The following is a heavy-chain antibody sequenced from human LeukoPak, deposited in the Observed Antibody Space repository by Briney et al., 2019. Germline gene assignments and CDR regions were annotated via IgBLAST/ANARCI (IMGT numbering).Heavy chain of an antibody. CDR1: GGSFSGYY. J-gene: IGHJ4*02. D-gene: IGHD5-24*01. CDR3: ARGRTLRWLQSYFDY. Sequence: PSETLSLTCAVYGGSFSGYYWSWIRQPPGKGLEWIGEVNHSGGTNYNPSLKSRVTISVDTSKNQFSLKLSSVTAADTAVYYCARGRTLRWLQSYFDYWGQGTLVTVSS. CDR2: VNHSGGT. V-gene: IGHV4-34*01.